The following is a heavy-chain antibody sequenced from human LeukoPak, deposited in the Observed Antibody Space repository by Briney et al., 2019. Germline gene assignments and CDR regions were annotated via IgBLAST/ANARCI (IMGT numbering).Heavy chain of an antibody. CDR3: ARDRGWYDY. J-gene: IGHJ4*02. CDR2: IKQDGSEK. D-gene: IGHD6-19*01. Sequence: SGGSLRLSCADSGFTFSSYWMSWVRQAPGKGLEWVANIKQDGSEKYYVDSVKGRFTISRDNAKNSLYLQMNSLRVEDTAVYYCARDRGWYDYRGQGTLVTVSS. CDR1: GFTFSSYW. V-gene: IGHV3-7*03.